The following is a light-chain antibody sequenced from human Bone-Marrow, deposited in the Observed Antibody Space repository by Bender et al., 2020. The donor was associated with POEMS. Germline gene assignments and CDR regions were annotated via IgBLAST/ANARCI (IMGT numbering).Light chain of an antibody. V-gene: IGLV1-44*01. CDR2: INN. Sequence: QSVLTQPPSSSGTPGQMVTISCSGSSSNFGTNPVNWYQQLPGTAPKLLIYINNQRPSGVPDRLSGSKSGTSASLAISGLQSEDEADYYCAAWEDSLNGWVFGGGTKLTVL. CDR3: AAWEDSLNGWV. CDR1: SSNFGTNP. J-gene: IGLJ3*02.